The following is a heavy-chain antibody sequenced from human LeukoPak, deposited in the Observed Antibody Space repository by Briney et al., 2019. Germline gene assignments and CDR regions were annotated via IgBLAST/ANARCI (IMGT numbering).Heavy chain of an antibody. V-gene: IGHV1-46*01. CDR2: INPSGGST. CDR3: ARASCSSTSCYAVYY. J-gene: IGHJ4*02. CDR1: GYTFTSYY. Sequence: GASVKVSCKASGYTFTSYYMHWVRQAPEQGREWVGIINPSGGSTSYAQKFQGRVTMTRDTSTSTVYMELSSLRSEDTAVYYCARASCSSTSCYAVYYWGQGTLVTVSS. D-gene: IGHD2-2*01.